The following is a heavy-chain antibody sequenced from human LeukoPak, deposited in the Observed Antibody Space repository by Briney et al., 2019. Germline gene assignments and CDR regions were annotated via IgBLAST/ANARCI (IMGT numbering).Heavy chain of an antibody. CDR2: ISGSGYST. CDR3: ARGPRVGAAGFVYYHYIDV. Sequence: GGSLRLSCAASGFTFSHYGMSWVRQAPGKGLEWVSAISGSGYSTYYADSVKGRFTISRDNSKNTQHLQMNSLRAEDTAVYYCARGPRVGAAGFVYYHYIDVWGKGTTVTVSS. D-gene: IGHD1-26*01. V-gene: IGHV3-23*01. J-gene: IGHJ6*03. CDR1: GFTFSHYG.